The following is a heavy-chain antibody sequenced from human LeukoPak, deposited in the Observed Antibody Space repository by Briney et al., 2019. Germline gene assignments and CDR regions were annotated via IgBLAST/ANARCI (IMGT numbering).Heavy chain of an antibody. J-gene: IGHJ4*02. CDR3: ARGSQYYYDSSGYYSHDY. V-gene: IGHV4-34*01. CDR2: INHSGST. D-gene: IGHD3-22*01. Sequence: SETLSLTCAVYGGSFSGYYWSWIRQPPGKGLEWIGEINHSGSTNYNPSLKSRVTISVDTSKNQFSLKLSSVTAADTAVYYCARGSQYYYDSSGYYSHDYWGQGTLVTVSS. CDR1: GGSFSGYY.